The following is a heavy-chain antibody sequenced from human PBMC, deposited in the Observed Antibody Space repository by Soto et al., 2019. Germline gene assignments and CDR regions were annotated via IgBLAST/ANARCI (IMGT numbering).Heavy chain of an antibody. CDR1: GFTFSSYS. CDR2: ISSSSSTI. Sequence: EVQLVESGGGLGQPGGSLRLSCAASGFTFSSYSMNWVRQAPGKGLEWVSYISSSSSTISYADSVKGRFTISRDNVKNSLYLQMNSLRAEDTAVYFCARRTYYYYYMDVWGKGTTVTVSS. CDR3: ARRTYYYYYMDV. J-gene: IGHJ6*03. V-gene: IGHV3-48*01.